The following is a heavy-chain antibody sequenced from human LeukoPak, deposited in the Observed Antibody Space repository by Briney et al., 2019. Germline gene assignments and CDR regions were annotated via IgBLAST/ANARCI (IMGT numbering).Heavy chain of an antibody. Sequence: ASVKVSCKASGYTFTGYYMHWVRQAPGQGLEWMGWINPNSGGTNYAQKLQGRVTMTTDTSTSTAYMELRSLRSDDTAVYYCARDRAVSYDILTGYEYYYYYYMDVWGKGTTVTVSS. V-gene: IGHV1-2*02. J-gene: IGHJ6*03. CDR1: GYTFTGYY. CDR3: ARDRAVSYDILTGYEYYYYYYMDV. CDR2: INPNSGGT. D-gene: IGHD3-9*01.